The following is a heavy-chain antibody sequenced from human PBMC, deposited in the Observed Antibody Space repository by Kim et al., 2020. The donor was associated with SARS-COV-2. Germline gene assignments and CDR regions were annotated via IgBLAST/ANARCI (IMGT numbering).Heavy chain of an antibody. V-gene: IGHV3-74*01. Sequence: GGSLRLSCAASGFTFSSYWMHWVRQAPGKGLVWVSRINSDGSSTSYADSVKGRFTISRDNAKNTLYLQMNSLRAEDTAVYYCARDGALRYFAWAPSSYNWFDPWGQGTLVTVSS. J-gene: IGHJ5*02. CDR1: GFTFSSYW. CDR3: ARDGALRYFAWAPSSYNWFDP. CDR2: INSDGSST. D-gene: IGHD3-9*01.